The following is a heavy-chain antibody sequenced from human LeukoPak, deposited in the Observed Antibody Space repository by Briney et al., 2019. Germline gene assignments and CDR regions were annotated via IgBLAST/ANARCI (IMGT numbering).Heavy chain of an antibody. CDR2: IHYRGST. CDR3: ANYGDYGTYAFDI. V-gene: IGHV4-30-4*08. D-gene: IGHD4-17*01. J-gene: IGHJ3*02. Sequence: SETLSLTCAVYGGSFSGYYWSWIRQPPGKGLEWIGYIHYRGSTYYNPSLESRVSISVDTSKNQFFLKLSSVTAADTAVYYCANYGDYGTYAFDIWGQGTMVTVSS. CDR1: GGSFSGYY.